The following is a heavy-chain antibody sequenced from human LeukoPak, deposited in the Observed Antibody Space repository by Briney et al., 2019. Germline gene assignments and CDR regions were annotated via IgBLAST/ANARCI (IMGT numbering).Heavy chain of an antibody. CDR3: ARNSGSYFEFDY. CDR2: ISAYNGNT. V-gene: IGHV1-18*01. D-gene: IGHD1-26*01. Sequence: ASVTVSCTASGYTFTSYGISWVRQAPGQGLEWMGWISAYNGNTNYAQKLQGRVTMTTDTSTSTAYMELRSLRSDDTAVYYCARNSGSYFEFDYWGQGTLVTVSS. CDR1: GYTFTSYG. J-gene: IGHJ4*02.